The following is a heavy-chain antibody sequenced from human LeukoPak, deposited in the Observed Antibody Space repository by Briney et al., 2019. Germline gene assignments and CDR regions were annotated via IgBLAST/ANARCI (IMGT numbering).Heavy chain of an antibody. V-gene: IGHV3-15*01. CDR2: IKSKTDGGTT. CDR3: TTDQYDYVWGSYRSFDY. CDR1: GFTFSNAW. Sequence: PGGSLRLSCAASGFTFSNAWMSWVRQAPGKGLEWVGRIKSKTDGGTTDYAAPVNGRFTISRDDSKNTLYLQMNSLKTEDTAVYYCTTDQYDYVWGSYRSFDYWGQGTLVTVSS. J-gene: IGHJ4*02. D-gene: IGHD3-16*02.